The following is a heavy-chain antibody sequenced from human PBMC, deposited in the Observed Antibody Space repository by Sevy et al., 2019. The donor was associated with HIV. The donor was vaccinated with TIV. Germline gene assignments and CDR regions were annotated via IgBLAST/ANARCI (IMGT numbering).Heavy chain of an antibody. CDR3: ARDRGSREGYKLHAFDI. CDR2: VYRACTV. V-gene: IGHV3-53*01. J-gene: IGHJ3*02. D-gene: IGHD3-16*01. Sequence: GGSLRLSCAASGFTVSSNYMSWVRQAPGKGLEWVSVVYRACTVYYADSVRGRFTISRDNSKNTLFLQMNSLRAEDTAVYYCARDRGSREGYKLHAFDIWGQGAMVTVSS. CDR1: GFTVSSNY.